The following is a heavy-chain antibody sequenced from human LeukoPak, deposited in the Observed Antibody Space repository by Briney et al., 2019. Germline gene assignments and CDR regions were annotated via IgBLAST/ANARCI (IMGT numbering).Heavy chain of an antibody. J-gene: IGHJ5*02. CDR3: ARDTYNWFDP. V-gene: IGHV1-69*05. Sequence: ASVKVSCKASGGTFSSYAISWVRQAPGQGLEWMGGIILIFGTANYAQKFQGRVTITTDESTSTAYMELSSLRSEDTAVYYCARDTYNWFDPWGQGTLVTVSS. CDR1: GGTFSSYA. CDR2: IILIFGTA.